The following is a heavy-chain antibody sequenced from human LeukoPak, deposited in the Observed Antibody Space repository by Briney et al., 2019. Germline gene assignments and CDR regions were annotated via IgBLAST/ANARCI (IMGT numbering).Heavy chain of an antibody. V-gene: IGHV1-8*02. CDR3: ARVKQLRDGYNYDGMDV. D-gene: IGHD5-24*01. J-gene: IGHJ6*02. Sequence: GASVKVSCKASGYTFTSYDINWVRQATGQGLEWMGWMNPNSGNTGYAQKFQGRVTMTRNTSISTAYMELSSLRSEDTAVYYCARVKQLRDGYNYDGMDVWGQGTTVTVSS. CDR2: MNPNSGNT. CDR1: GYTFTSYD.